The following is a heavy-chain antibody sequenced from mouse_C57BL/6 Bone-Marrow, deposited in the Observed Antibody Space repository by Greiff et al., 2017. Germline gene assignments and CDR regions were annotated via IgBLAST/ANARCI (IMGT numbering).Heavy chain of an antibody. CDR3: ARSTGPSYYFDY. CDR2: IYPGSGST. Sequence: QVQLQQPGAELVKPGASVKMSCKASGYTFTSYWITWVKQRPGQGLEWIGDIYPGSGSTNYNEKFKSKATLTVDTSSSTAYMQLSSRTSEDSAVYYCARSTGPSYYFDYWGQGTTLTVSS. V-gene: IGHV1-55*01. D-gene: IGHD4-1*01. CDR1: GYTFTSYW. J-gene: IGHJ2*01.